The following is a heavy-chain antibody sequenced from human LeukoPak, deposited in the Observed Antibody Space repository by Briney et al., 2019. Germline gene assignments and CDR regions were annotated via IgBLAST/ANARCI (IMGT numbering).Heavy chain of an antibody. J-gene: IGHJ6*02. CDR3: AKPVYYYYYYGMDV. V-gene: IGHV3-23*01. D-gene: IGHD1-14*01. Sequence: GRSLRLSCAASGFTFSSYAMSWVRQAPGKGLEWVSAISGSGGSTYYADSVKGRFTISRDNSKNTLYLQMNSLRAEDTAVYYCAKPVYYYYYYGMDVWGQGTTVTVSS. CDR2: ISGSGGST. CDR1: GFTFSSYA.